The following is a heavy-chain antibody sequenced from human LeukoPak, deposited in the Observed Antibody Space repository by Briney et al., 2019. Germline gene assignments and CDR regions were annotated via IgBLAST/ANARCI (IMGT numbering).Heavy chain of an antibody. D-gene: IGHD1-26*01. CDR2: INPNSGVT. V-gene: IGHV1-2*06. Sequence: ASVKVSCKASGYTFTGYYMHWVRQAPGQGLEWMGRINPNSGVTGYAQKFQGRVSMTRDTSISTAYMELSSLRSEDTAVYFCARGPIYPKSGDYPNYYFDYWGQGTLVTVSS. J-gene: IGHJ4*02. CDR3: ARGPIYPKSGDYPNYYFDY. CDR1: GYTFTGYY.